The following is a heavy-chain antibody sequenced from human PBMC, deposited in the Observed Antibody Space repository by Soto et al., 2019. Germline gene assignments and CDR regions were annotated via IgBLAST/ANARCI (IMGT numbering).Heavy chain of an antibody. CDR1: GFTFSSYW. J-gene: IGHJ6*03. CDR2: INSDGSST. CDR3: ARPLGYCSGGSCYSESPDYMDV. V-gene: IGHV3-74*01. D-gene: IGHD2-15*01. Sequence: GGSLRLSCAASGFTFSSYWMHWVRQAPGKGLVWVSRINSDGSSTSYADSVKGRFTISRDNAKNTLYLQMNSLRAEDTAVYYCARPLGYCSGGSCYSESPDYMDVWGKGTTVTVSS.